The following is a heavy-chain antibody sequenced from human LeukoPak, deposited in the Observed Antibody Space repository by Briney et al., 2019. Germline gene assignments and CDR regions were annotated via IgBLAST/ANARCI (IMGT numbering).Heavy chain of an antibody. Sequence: PGGSLRLSSAASGFTFSSYAVSWVRQAPGKGLEWVSASGSGGSTYYADSVKGRFTISRDNSKNTLYLQMNSLRAEDTAVYYCAKPAGIAPYGMDVWGQGTTVTVSS. CDR2: SGSGGST. V-gene: IGHV3-23*01. J-gene: IGHJ6*02. CDR3: AKPAGIAPYGMDV. D-gene: IGHD1-14*01. CDR1: GFTFSSYA.